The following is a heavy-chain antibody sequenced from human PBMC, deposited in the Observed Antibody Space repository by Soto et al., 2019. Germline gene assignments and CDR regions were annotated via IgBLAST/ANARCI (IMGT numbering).Heavy chain of an antibody. V-gene: IGHV3-7*05. D-gene: IGHD4-17*01. CDR3: AQTRSDDYGDYVADY. Sequence: EVQLVESGGGLVQPGGSLRLSCAASGFTFSSYWMSWVRQAPGKGLEWVANIKQDGSEKYYVDSVKGRFTISRDNAKNSLYLQMSSLRAEDTAVYYCAQTRSDDYGDYVADYWGQGTLVTVSS. CDR2: IKQDGSEK. J-gene: IGHJ4*02. CDR1: GFTFSSYW.